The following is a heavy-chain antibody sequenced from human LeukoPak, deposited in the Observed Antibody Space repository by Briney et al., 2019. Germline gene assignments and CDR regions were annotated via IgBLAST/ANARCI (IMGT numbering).Heavy chain of an antibody. J-gene: IGHJ4*02. V-gene: IGHV3-66*01. Sequence: GGSLRLSCAASGFTVSTTYMNWVRQAPGKGLEWVSVIYSGGSTYYADSLKGRFTISRDNSKNTLYLQMNSLRAEDTAVYYCAKDTAVGGSPYYFEYWGQGTLVTVSS. CDR2: IYSGGST. CDR1: GFTVSTTY. D-gene: IGHD6-19*01. CDR3: AKDTAVGGSPYYFEY.